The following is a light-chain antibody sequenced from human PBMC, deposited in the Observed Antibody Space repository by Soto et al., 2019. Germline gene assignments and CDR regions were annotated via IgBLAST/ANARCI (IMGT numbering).Light chain of an antibody. V-gene: IGKV2-28*01. Sequence: DIVMTQSPLSLPVTPGEPASISCRSSQSLLHSNGYNYLDWYLQKPGQSPQLLIYLGSNRASGVPDRFSGSGSGTDFTLKISRVEAEDVGVYYCMQALQTLGTFGQGTKLEIK. J-gene: IGKJ2*01. CDR1: QSLLHSNGYNY. CDR3: MQALQTLGT. CDR2: LGS.